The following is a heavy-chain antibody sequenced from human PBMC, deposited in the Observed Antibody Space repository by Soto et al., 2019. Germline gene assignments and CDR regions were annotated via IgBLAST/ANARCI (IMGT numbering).Heavy chain of an antibody. CDR1: GYTFTSYG. Sequence: QVQLVQSGAEVKKPGASVKVSCKASGYTFTSYGLSWVRQAPGQGLEWMGWINANNGNTKYAQKLQGRVTMTTDTSTTTAHMELRSLRSDDTAVYYCARDLNLGLGDYWGQGTLVTVSS. CDR3: ARDLNLGLGDY. CDR2: INANNGNT. D-gene: IGHD7-27*01. V-gene: IGHV1-18*01. J-gene: IGHJ4*02.